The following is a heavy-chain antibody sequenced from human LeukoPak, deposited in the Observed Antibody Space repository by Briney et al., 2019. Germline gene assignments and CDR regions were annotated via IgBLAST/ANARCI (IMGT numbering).Heavy chain of an antibody. CDR2: LHADGVEQ. CDR1: GFSLSGYW. J-gene: IGHJ4*02. Sequence: GGSLRLSCAASGFSLSGYWMTWVRQAPGKGLEWVARLHADGVEQNYVDSVTGRFTMSRDNAKNSLDLQMNSLRVEDTAVYYCARGGYSFDYLGQGTLVAVAS. V-gene: IGHV3-7*01. D-gene: IGHD5-18*01. CDR3: ARGGYSFDY.